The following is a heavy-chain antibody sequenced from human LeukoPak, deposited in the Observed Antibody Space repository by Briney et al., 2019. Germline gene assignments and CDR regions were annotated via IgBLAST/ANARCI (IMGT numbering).Heavy chain of an antibody. Sequence: PGGSLRLSCAASGFTFSSYAMSWVRQAPGKGLEWVSDISGSGGSTYYADSVKGRFTISRDNSKNTLYLQMNSLRAEDTAVYYCAKDPIGVLSRRGGFDYWGQGTLVTVSS. J-gene: IGHJ4*02. V-gene: IGHV3-23*01. D-gene: IGHD2/OR15-2a*01. CDR3: AKDPIGVLSRRGGFDY. CDR1: GFTFSSYA. CDR2: ISGSGGST.